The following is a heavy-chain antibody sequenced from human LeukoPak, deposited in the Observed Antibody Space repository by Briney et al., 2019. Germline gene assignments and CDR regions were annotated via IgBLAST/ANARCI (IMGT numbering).Heavy chain of an antibody. CDR1: GFTFSNYG. CDR3: ARDDYGDYYIDY. V-gene: IGHV3-33*08. Sequence: QPGRSLRLSCAVSGFTFSNYGMHWVRQAPGKGLEWMAVIWNDGSKKYYADSVKGRFTISRDNSKNTMYLQMNSLRAEDTAVYFCARDDYGDYYIDYWGQGTLVTVSS. D-gene: IGHD4-17*01. CDR2: IWNDGSKK. J-gene: IGHJ4*02.